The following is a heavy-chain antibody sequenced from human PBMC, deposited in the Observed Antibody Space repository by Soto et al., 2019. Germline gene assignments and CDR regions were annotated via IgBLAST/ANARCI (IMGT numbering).Heavy chain of an antibody. CDR3: AKAGVVVVAATRWNWFDP. D-gene: IGHD2-15*01. Sequence: SLKISFSASGFTFSRYAMSWVRQAPGKGLEWVSSISGSGASTYYADSVKGRFTISRDNSKNTLYLQMNSLRAEDTAVYYCAKAGVVVVAATRWNWFDPWGQGTLVTVSS. V-gene: IGHV3-23*01. CDR1: GFTFSRYA. J-gene: IGHJ5*02. CDR2: ISGSGAST.